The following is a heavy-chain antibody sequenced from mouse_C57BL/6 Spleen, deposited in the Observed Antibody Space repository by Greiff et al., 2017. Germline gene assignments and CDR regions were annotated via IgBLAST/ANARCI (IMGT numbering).Heavy chain of an antibody. CDR1: GFTFSSYA. V-gene: IGHV5-4*01. CDR2: ISGGGSYT. CDR3: ASTGVDY. Sequence: EVQRVESWGGLVKPGGSLKLSCAASGFTFSSYAMSWVRQTPEKRLEWVATISGGGSYTYYPDNVKGRFTISRDNAKNNLYLQMSHLKSEDTAMYYCASTGVDYWGQGTSVTVSS. J-gene: IGHJ4*01.